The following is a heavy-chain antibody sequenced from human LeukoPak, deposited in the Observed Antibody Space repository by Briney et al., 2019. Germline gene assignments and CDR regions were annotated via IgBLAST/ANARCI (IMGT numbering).Heavy chain of an antibody. D-gene: IGHD1-26*01. CDR3: ARHRGRIVGDMFYYYYGMDV. CDR2: IYHSGST. Sequence: SETLSLTCTVSGGSISSGGYYWSWIRQPPGKGLEWIGYIYHSGSTYYNPSLKSRVTISVDTSKNQFSLNVSSVTAADTAAYYCARHRGRIVGDMFYYYYGMDVWGQGTTVTVSS. J-gene: IGHJ6*02. CDR1: GGSISSGGYY. V-gene: IGHV4-30-2*01.